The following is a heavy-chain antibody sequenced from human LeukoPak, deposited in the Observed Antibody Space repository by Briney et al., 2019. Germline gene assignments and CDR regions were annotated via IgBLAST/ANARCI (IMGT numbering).Heavy chain of an antibody. V-gene: IGHV3-33*01. CDR1: GFTFSSYG. CDR2: IWYDGSNK. CDR3: ARDGSSKNWIDP. D-gene: IGHD6-19*01. J-gene: IGHJ5*02. Sequence: GGSLRLSCAASGFTFSSYGMHWVRQAPGKGLEWVAVIWYDGSNKYYADSVKGRFTISRDNSKNTLYLQMNSLRAEDTAVYYCARDGSSKNWIDPWGQGTLVTVSS.